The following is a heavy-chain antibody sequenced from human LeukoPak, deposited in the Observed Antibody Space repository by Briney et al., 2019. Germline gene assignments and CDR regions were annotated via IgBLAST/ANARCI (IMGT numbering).Heavy chain of an antibody. CDR3: ARHPGRYFDY. D-gene: IGHD1-26*01. CDR2: IYHSGST. V-gene: IGHV4-4*02. J-gene: IGHJ4*02. CDR1: GGSISSDYW. Sequence: SETLSLTCTVSGGSISSDYWWTWVRQPPGKGLEWIGEIYHSGSTNYNPSLKSRLTISVDKSKNQFSLKLRSVTAADTAVYYCARHPGRYFDYWGQGTLVTVSS.